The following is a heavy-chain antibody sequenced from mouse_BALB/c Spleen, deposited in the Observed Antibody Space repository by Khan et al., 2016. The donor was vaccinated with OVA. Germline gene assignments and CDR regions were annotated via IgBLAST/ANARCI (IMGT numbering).Heavy chain of an antibody. CDR3: ARSNYGTFAY. J-gene: IGHJ3*01. Sequence: EVELVESGGGLVKPGGSLKLSCAASGFTFSSFSMSWVRQTPEKRLEWVATISSGGDNTYYPDSVKGRFTISRDNVKNHLYLQMSSLRSEDTAVYYCARSNYGTFAYWGQGTLVTVSA. V-gene: IGHV5-9*03. D-gene: IGHD2-1*01. CDR1: GFTFSSFS. CDR2: ISSGGDNT.